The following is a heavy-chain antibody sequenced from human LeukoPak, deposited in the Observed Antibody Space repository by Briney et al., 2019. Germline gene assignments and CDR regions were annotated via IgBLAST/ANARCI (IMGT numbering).Heavy chain of an antibody. CDR1: GCSFSTYW. Sequence: GGSLRLSCAASGCSFSTYWMNWVRQPPGKGLEWVANIMRDGSEKYYVDSVKGRFTISRDNAKNSLYLQMNSLRAEDTAVYYCARDPSRGYSYGYADYWGQGSLVTVSS. V-gene: IGHV3-7*01. CDR3: ARDPSRGYSYGYADY. D-gene: IGHD5-18*01. CDR2: IMRDGSEK. J-gene: IGHJ4*02.